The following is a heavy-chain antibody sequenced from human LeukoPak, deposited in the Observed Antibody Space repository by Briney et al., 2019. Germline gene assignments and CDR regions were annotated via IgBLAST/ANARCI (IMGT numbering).Heavy chain of an antibody. Sequence: GESLKISFKGYGDRFTSYWVAWVRPMPGKGLGWMGIIFPGDSDTRYSPSIQGQVTISVDRSISTAYLQWSSLKASDTAIYYCARRPLHSQNWLAPWGQGTLVTVSS. V-gene: IGHV5-51*01. J-gene: IGHJ5*02. CDR2: IFPGDSDT. CDR3: ARRPLHSQNWLAP. CDR1: GDRFTSYW.